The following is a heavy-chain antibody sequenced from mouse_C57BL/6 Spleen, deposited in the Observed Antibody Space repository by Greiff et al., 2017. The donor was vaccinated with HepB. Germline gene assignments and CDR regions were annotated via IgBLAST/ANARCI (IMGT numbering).Heavy chain of an antibody. CDR1: GYTFTDYE. CDR2: IDPETGGT. D-gene: IGHD2-3*01. V-gene: IGHV1-15*01. Sequence: QVQLQQSGAELVRPGASVTLSCKASGYTFTDYEMHWVKQTPVHGLEWIGAIDPETGGTAYNQKFKGKAILTADKSSSTAYMELRSLTSEDSAVYYCTRIDGYYDYYAMDYWGQGTSVTVSS. CDR3: TRIDGYYDYYAMDY. J-gene: IGHJ4*01.